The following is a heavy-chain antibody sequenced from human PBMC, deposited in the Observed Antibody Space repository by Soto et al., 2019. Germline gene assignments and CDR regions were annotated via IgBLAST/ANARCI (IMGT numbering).Heavy chain of an antibody. V-gene: IGHV1-18*04. CDR2: INADYGNT. CDR1: GYTFTNYG. Sequence: GASVKVSCKASGYTFTNYGITWVRQAPGQGLEWMGWINADYGNTNYAQKFQGRVTITTDTSTSTAYMELSSLRSDDTAVYYCAIVPYQLRYYYYYGMDFWGQGTTVTVSS. D-gene: IGHD2-2*01. J-gene: IGHJ6*02. CDR3: AIVPYQLRYYYYYGMDF.